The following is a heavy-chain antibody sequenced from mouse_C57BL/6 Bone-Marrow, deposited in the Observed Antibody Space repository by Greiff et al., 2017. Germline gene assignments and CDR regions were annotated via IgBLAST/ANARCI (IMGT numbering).Heavy chain of an antibody. J-gene: IGHJ4*01. Sequence: VQLKESGGGLVQPGESLKLSCESNEYEFPSHDMSWVRKTPEKRLELVAAINSDGGSTYYPDTMERRFIISRDNTKKTLYLQMSSLRSEDTALYYCARQWDGYYPFYAMDYWGQGTSVTVSS. CDR2: INSDGGST. CDR1: EYEFPSHD. CDR3: ARQWDGYYPFYAMDY. D-gene: IGHD2-3*01. V-gene: IGHV5-2*01.